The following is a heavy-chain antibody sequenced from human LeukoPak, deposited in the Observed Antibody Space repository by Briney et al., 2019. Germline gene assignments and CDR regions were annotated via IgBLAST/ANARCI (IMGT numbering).Heavy chain of an antibody. V-gene: IGHV3-23*01. CDR3: ARKRPNYFDY. Sequence: PGGSLRLSCAASGFTFSSYAMSWVRQAPGKGLEWVSVISGGGGSTYYADSVKGRFTISRDNSKNTLYLQMNSLRAEDTALYYCARKRPNYFDYWGQGTLVTVSS. J-gene: IGHJ4*02. CDR2: ISGGGGST. CDR1: GFTFSSYA.